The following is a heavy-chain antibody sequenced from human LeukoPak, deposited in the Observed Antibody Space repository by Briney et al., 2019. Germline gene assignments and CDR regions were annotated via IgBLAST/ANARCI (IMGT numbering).Heavy chain of an antibody. J-gene: IGHJ4*02. CDR2: IYSGGST. V-gene: IGHV3-53*01. CDR1: GFTVSSNH. D-gene: IGHD3-9*01. CDR3: AGEDILTGFDY. Sequence: PGGSLRLSCAASGFTVSSNHMSWVRQAPGKGLEWVSVIYSGGSTYYADSVKGRFTISRDNSKNTLYLQMNSLRAEDTAVYYCAGEDILTGFDYWGQGTLVTVSS.